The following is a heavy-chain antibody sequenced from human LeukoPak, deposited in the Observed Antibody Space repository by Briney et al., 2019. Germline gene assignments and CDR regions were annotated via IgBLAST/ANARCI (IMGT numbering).Heavy chain of an antibody. D-gene: IGHD2-15*01. J-gene: IGHJ4*02. CDR2: INHSGST. Sequence: SETLSLTCAVYGGAFSGYYWSWIRQPPGKGLEGIGEINHSGSTNYNPSLKSRVTISVDTSKNQFSLKLSSVTAADTAVYYCARAVVVAATPGYFDYWGQGTLVTVSP. CDR1: GGAFSGYY. CDR3: ARAVVVAATPGYFDY. V-gene: IGHV4-34*01.